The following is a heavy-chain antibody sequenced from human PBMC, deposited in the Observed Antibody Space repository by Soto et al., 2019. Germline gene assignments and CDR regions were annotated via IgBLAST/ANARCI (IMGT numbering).Heavy chain of an antibody. Sequence: QVQLVQSGAEVKKPGASVKVSCKASGYTFTSYAMHWVRQAPGQRLEWMGWINAGNGNTKYSQKFQGRVTITRDTSASTAYMELSSLRSEDTAVYYCARGGYSSGWYVDYWGQGTLVTVSS. CDR1: GYTFTSYA. CDR3: ARGGYSSGWYVDY. V-gene: IGHV1-3*01. CDR2: INAGNGNT. J-gene: IGHJ4*02. D-gene: IGHD6-19*01.